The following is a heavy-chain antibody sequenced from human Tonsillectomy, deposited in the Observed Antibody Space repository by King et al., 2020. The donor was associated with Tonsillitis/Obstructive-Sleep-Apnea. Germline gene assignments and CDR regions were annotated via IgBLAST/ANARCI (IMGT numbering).Heavy chain of an antibody. CDR2: IGSNGVST. Sequence: VQLVESGGGLVQPGGSLRLSCSDSGFTFSSYAIHWVRQAPGKGLEYVSGIGSNGVSTFYADSVKGRFTISRDNSKNTEYLQMTSLRTEDTAFYYCVKHLMFGPPPSWGQGALVTASS. V-gene: IGHV3-64D*06. CDR1: GFTFSSYA. CDR3: VKHLMFGPPPS. D-gene: IGHD3-10*02. J-gene: IGHJ4*02.